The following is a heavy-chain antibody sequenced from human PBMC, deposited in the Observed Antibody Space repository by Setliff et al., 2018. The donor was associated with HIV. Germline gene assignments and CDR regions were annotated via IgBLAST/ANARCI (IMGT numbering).Heavy chain of an antibody. V-gene: IGHV5-51*01. CDR3: VRHRSAVAGTRIGYCYYMDV. Sequence: GESLKISCKGSRYGFSSYWIGWVRQMPGKGLEWMGIIYPGDSSTRYSPSFQGQVTISANKSITTAYLQWSSLKASDTAIYYCVRHRSAVAGTRIGYCYYMDVWGKGTTVTVSS. J-gene: IGHJ6*03. CDR1: RYGFSSYW. D-gene: IGHD6-19*01. CDR2: IYPGDSST.